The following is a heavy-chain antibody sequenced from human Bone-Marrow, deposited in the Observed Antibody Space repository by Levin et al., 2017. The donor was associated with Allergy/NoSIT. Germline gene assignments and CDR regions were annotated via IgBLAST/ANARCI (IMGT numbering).Heavy chain of an antibody. CDR3: ARAGYDGNSAGYFYGMDV. CDR1: GFTFTSYA. Sequence: GESLKISCAASGFTFTSYATHWVRRAPGKGLDWVAVSSYDGSITDHADPVEGRFSISRDNPQNTPFLQMNSLTVEDPAVYYRARAGYDGNSAGYFYGMDVWGQGTTVTVSS. J-gene: IGHJ6*02. CDR2: SSYDGSIT. V-gene: IGHV3-30-3*01. D-gene: IGHD4-23*01.